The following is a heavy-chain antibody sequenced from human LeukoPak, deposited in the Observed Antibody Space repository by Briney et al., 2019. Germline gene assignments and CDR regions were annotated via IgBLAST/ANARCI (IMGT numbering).Heavy chain of an antibody. CDR3: AKDRRYYYGSGPFDY. CDR2: ISYDGSNK. V-gene: IGHV3-30*18. CDR1: GFTFSSYG. D-gene: IGHD3-10*01. J-gene: IGHJ4*02. Sequence: GGSLRLSCAASGFTFSSYGMHWVRQAPGKGLEWVAVISYDGSNKYYADSVKGRFTISRDNSKNTLYLQMNSLRAEDTAVYYCAKDRRYYYGSGPFDYWGQGTLVTVSS.